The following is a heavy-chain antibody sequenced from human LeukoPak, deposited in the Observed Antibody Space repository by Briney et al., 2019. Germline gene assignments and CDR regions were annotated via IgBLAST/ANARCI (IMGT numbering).Heavy chain of an antibody. J-gene: IGHJ4*02. V-gene: IGHV3-74*01. CDR3: AKGGFDWFGDDY. Sequence: QPGGSLRLSCAASGFTVSSNYMSWVRQAPGKGLEWVSRINSDGSSTSYADSVKGRFTISRDNSKNTLYLQMNSLRVEDTAVYYCAKGGFDWFGDDYWGQGTLVTVSS. CDR2: INSDGSST. CDR1: GFTVSSNY. D-gene: IGHD3-10*01.